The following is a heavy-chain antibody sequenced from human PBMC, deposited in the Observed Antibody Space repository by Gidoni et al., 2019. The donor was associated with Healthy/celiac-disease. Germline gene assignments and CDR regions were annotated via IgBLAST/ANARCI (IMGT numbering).Heavy chain of an antibody. CDR3: ARDNHCSSTSCKGYDAFDI. Sequence: VQLQESGPGLVKPSETLSRTCTVSGGSISSYYWSWIRPPAGKGLEWIGRIYTSGSTNYNPSLKSRVTMSVDTSKNQFSLKLSSVTAADTAVYYCARDNHCSSTSCKGYDAFDIWGQGTMVTVSS. D-gene: IGHD2-2*01. CDR2: IYTSGST. CDR1: GGSISSYY. J-gene: IGHJ3*02. V-gene: IGHV4-4*07.